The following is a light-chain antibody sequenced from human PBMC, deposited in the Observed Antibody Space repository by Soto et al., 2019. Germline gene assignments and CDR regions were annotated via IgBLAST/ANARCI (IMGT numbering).Light chain of an antibody. CDR1: QGIADY. CDR2: AAT. V-gene: IGKV1-9*01. Sequence: DIPLTQSPSFLSASVGDRVTITCRASQGIADYLAWYQQKPGKAPKLLIYAATTLQSGVPSRFSGSGSGTEFTLTISSLQPEDFATYYCQHLNSYPITFGQGTRLEIK. J-gene: IGKJ5*01. CDR3: QHLNSYPIT.